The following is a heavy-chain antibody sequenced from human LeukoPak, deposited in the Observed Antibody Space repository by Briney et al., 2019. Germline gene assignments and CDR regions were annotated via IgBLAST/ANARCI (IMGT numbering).Heavy chain of an antibody. J-gene: IGHJ6*02. D-gene: IGHD2/OR15-2a*01. Sequence: GGSLRLSCAASGFTFSSCWMHWLRQAPGKGLVWVSRISTDGSSTSYADSVKGRFTISRDNGKNTLYLQMNSLRAEDTAVYYCASYLTSIPSGMDVWGQGTTVTVSS. CDR3: ASYLTSIPSGMDV. CDR1: GFTFSSCW. V-gene: IGHV3-74*01. CDR2: ISTDGSST.